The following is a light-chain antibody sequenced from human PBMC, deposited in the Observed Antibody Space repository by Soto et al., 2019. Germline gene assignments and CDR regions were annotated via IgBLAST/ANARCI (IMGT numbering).Light chain of an antibody. CDR1: RDISNS. CDR2: GAS. J-gene: IGKJ5*01. Sequence: DIQMTQTPSSVSASVGDRLTITCLSSRDISNSLAWYQQTPGKAPKLLLRGASNLETGVPSRFSGSGSGTDFTFTISSLQPEDIATYYCQQYDNLPPITFGQGTLLEIK. V-gene: IGKV1-33*01. CDR3: QQYDNLPPIT.